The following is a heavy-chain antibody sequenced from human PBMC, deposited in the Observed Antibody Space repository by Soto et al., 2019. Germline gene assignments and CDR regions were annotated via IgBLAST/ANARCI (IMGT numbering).Heavy chain of an antibody. CDR1: GFTFSSYA. D-gene: IGHD4-17*01. J-gene: IGHJ6*02. V-gene: IGHV3-23*01. CDR2: ISGSGGST. Sequence: EVQLLESGGGLVQPGGSLRLSCAASGFTFSSYAMSWVRQAPGKGLEWVSAISGSGGSTYYADSVKGRFTISRDNSKHTLYLQMNSLRAEDTAVYYCAKDSLTTVTTLPFYYYYYGMDVWGQGTTVTVSS. CDR3: AKDSLTTVTTLPFYYYYYGMDV.